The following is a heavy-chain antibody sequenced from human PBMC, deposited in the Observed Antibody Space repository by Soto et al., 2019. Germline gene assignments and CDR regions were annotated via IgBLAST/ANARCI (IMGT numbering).Heavy chain of an antibody. Sequence: SETLSLTCAVSGGSISSTNWWSWVRQPPGKGLEWIGEIYHSGNTNYNPSLKSRVTISVDKTNSQFSLNLSSVTAADTAVYYCARSTSNYDFLTGYYSGPLDYWGQGTLVTVSS. D-gene: IGHD3-9*01. CDR1: GGSISSTNW. CDR2: IYHSGNT. V-gene: IGHV4-4*02. J-gene: IGHJ4*02. CDR3: ARSTSNYDFLTGYYSGPLDY.